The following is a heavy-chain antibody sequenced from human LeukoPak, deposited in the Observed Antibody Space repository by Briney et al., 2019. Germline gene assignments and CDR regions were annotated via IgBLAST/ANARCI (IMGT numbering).Heavy chain of an antibody. CDR2: ISGSGGST. CDR1: GFTFSSYA. CDR3: AKDWDDYGDYLPLDF. V-gene: IGHV3-23*01. Sequence: GGSLRLSCAASGFTFSSYAMSWVRQAPGKGLEWVSAISGSGGSTYYADSVKGRFTISRDNSKNTLYLQMNSLRAEDTAVYYCAKDWDDYGDYLPLDFWGQGTLVTVSS. J-gene: IGHJ4*02. D-gene: IGHD4-17*01.